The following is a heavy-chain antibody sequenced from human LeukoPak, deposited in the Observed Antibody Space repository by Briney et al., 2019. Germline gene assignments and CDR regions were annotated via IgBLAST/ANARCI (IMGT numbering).Heavy chain of an antibody. CDR2: IVPIYGTT. D-gene: IGHD4-17*01. CDR3: ARDRWPVTRIHYYYSMDV. CDR1: GGTFSSYA. J-gene: IGHJ6*03. V-gene: IGHV1-69*06. Sequence: SVKVSCKASGGTFSSYAISWVRQAPGQGLEWMGGIVPIYGTTNYAQKFQDRVTITADTSTSTAYMELSSLTSEDTAVYYCARDRWPVTRIHYYYSMDVWGKGTTVTVSS.